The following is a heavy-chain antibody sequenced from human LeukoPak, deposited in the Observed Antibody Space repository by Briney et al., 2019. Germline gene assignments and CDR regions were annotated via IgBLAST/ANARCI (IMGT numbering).Heavy chain of an antibody. CDR3: ARALRITGTSAQYYYYYGMDV. D-gene: IGHD1/OR15-1a*01. V-gene: IGHV1-18*01. CDR1: GYTFTSYG. J-gene: IGHJ6*02. Sequence: ASVKISCKASGYTFTSYGISWVRQAPGQGLEWMGWISAYYGNTNYAQKLQGRVTMTTDTSTSTAYMELRSLRSDDTAVYYCARALRITGTSAQYYYYYGMDVWGQGTTVTVSS. CDR2: ISAYYGNT.